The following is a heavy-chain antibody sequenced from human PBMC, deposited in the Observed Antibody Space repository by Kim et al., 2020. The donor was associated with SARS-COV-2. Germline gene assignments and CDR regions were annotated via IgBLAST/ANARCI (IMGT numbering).Heavy chain of an antibody. Sequence: VKGRFTISRDNAKNSLYLQMNSLRAEDTAVYYWARLIFGTYYYYYYYMDVWGKGTTVTVSS. V-gene: IGHV3-11*01. CDR3: ARLIFGTYYYYYYYMDV. D-gene: IGHD3-3*01. J-gene: IGHJ6*03.